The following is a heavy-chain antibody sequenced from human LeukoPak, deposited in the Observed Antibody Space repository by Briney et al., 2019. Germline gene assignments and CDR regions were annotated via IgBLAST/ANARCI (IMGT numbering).Heavy chain of an antibody. Sequence: GGSLRLSCAASGFTFSGSAMHWVRQASGKGLEWVGRIRSKANSYATAYAASVKGRFTISRDDSKNTAYLQMNSLKTEDTAVYYCTSSGKWELRRGDLMSFDIWGQGTMVTVSS. V-gene: IGHV3-73*01. J-gene: IGHJ3*02. D-gene: IGHD1-26*01. CDR2: IRSKANSYAT. CDR1: GFTFSGSA. CDR3: TSSGKWELRRGDLMSFDI.